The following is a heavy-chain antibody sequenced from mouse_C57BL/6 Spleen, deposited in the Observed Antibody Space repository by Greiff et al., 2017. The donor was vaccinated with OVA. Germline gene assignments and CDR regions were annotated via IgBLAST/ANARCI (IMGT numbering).Heavy chain of an antibody. J-gene: IGHJ3*01. V-gene: IGHV1-81*01. CDR3: ARGGEAWFAY. CDR1: GYTSTSYG. Sequence: QVQLKQSGAELARPGASVKLSCKASGYTSTSYGISWVKQRTGQGLEWIGEIYPRSGNTYYNEKFKGKATLTADKSSSTAYMELRSLTSEDSAVYFCARGGEAWFAYWGQGTLVTVSA. CDR2: IYPRSGNT.